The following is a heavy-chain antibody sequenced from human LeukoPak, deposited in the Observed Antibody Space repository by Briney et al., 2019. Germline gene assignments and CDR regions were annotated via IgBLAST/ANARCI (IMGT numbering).Heavy chain of an antibody. CDR3: AKDRRLGAVAGGGAFDI. J-gene: IGHJ3*02. Sequence: GGSLRLSCAASGFTFSSYAMSWVRQAPGKGLEWVSAISGSGGSTYYADSAKGRFTISRDNSKNTLYLQMNSLRAEDTAVYYCAKDRRLGAVAGGGAFDIWGQGTMVTVSS. D-gene: IGHD6-19*01. CDR1: GFTFSSYA. V-gene: IGHV3-23*01. CDR2: ISGSGGST.